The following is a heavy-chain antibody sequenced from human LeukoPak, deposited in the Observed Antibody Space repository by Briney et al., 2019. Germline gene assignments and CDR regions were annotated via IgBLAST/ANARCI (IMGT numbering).Heavy chain of an antibody. CDR3: ARDFRDGYTFSSDY. D-gene: IGHD5-24*01. J-gene: IGHJ4*02. V-gene: IGHV3-53*01. Sequence: GGSLRLSCAASGFTVSSNYMSWVRQASGKGLEWVSVIYSGGSTYYADSVKGRFTISRDNSKNTLYLQMNSLRAEDTAVYYCARDFRDGYTFSSDYWGQGTLVTVSS. CDR1: GFTVSSNY. CDR2: IYSGGST.